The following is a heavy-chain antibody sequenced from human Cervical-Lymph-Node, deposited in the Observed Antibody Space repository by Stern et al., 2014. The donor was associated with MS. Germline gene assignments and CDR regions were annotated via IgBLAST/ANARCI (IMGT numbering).Heavy chain of an antibody. D-gene: IGHD1-26*01. CDR1: GGTFSSYA. V-gene: IGHV1-69*01. Sequence: VPLVESGAEVKKPGSSVKVSCKASGGTFSSYAISWGRQAPGQGLEWMGGIIPIFGTANDAQKFQGRVTITADESTSTAYMELSSLRSEDTAVYYCARGELKEGLVRGMDVWGQGTTVTVSS. CDR2: IIPIFGTA. CDR3: ARGELKEGLVRGMDV. J-gene: IGHJ6*02.